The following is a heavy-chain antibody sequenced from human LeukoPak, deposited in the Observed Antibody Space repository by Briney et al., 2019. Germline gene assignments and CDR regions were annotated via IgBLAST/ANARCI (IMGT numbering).Heavy chain of an antibody. CDR2: ISAYNDNT. Sequence: ASVKVSCKASGYTFSTYGISWVRQAPGQGLEWMGWISAYNDNTNYAQKVQGRVTMTTDTSTSTAYMELRSLTSNDTAVYYCARLEASVILTGYGFGYFGMDVWGQGTTVTVS. CDR1: GYTFSTYG. J-gene: IGHJ6*02. CDR3: ARLEASVILTGYGFGYFGMDV. V-gene: IGHV1-18*01. D-gene: IGHD3-9*01.